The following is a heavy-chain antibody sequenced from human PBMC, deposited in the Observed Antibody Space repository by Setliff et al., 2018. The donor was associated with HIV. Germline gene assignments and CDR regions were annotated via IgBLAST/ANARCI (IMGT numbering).Heavy chain of an antibody. J-gene: IGHJ5*02. D-gene: IGHD3-16*01. CDR3: ARSGGPTFDP. CDR2: IYYSGST. Sequence: SETLSLTCTVSGGSISSGSYYWSWIRQPAGKGLEWIGSIYYSGSTYYNPSLKSRVTISVDTSKNQFSLKLSSVTAADTAVYYCARSGGPTFDPWGQGTLVTVSS. CDR1: GGSISSGSYY. V-gene: IGHV4-39*07.